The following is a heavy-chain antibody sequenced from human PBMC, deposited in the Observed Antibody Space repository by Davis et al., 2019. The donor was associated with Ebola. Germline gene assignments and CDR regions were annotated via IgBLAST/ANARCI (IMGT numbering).Heavy chain of an antibody. CDR2: FYYSGTSS. J-gene: IGHJ4*02. Sequence: LRLSCDVSGYSISSNKWGAWIRQPPGKGLDWIGYFYYSGTSSSYNPSLKSRVAIPVDTSKNQVSLKLTSVTAADTAVYYCARLGCSGGSCYDEYWGQGILVTVSS. V-gene: IGHV4-28*01. CDR3: ARLGCSGGSCYDEY. D-gene: IGHD2-15*01. CDR1: GYSISSNKW.